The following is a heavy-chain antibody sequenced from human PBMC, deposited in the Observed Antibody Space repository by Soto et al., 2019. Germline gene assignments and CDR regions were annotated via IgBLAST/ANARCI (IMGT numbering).Heavy chain of an antibody. CDR1: GLTFSDYW. Sequence: EVRLVESGGGFVQPGGSLRLSCVGSGLTFSDYWIHWVRHAPGKGLIWVSGIRSGGGGTYYGHSVKGRFTISRDNAKNTVYLQMNNLRADDTAFSYCGRVDGNPGADWGQGTLVTVSS. CDR2: IRSGGGGT. J-gene: IGHJ4*02. V-gene: IGHV3-74*01. CDR3: GRVDGNPGAD. D-gene: IGHD3-10*01.